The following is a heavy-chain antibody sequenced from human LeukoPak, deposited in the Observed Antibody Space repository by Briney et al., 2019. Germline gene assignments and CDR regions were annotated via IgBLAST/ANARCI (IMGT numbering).Heavy chain of an antibody. Sequence: PGGSLRLSCAASGFTVSSKYMSWVRQAPGKGLEWVSVIYSGGSAYYADSVKGRFTISRDNSEYTVDLQMNSLRVEDTAVYYCTMRGNTWYDCWGQGTLVTVSS. CDR2: IYSGGSA. CDR1: GFTVSSKY. CDR3: TMRGNTWYDC. V-gene: IGHV3-53*01. D-gene: IGHD6-13*01. J-gene: IGHJ4*02.